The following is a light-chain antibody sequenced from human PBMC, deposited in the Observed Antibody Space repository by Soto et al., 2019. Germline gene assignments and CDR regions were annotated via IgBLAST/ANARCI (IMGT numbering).Light chain of an antibody. CDR2: AAS. V-gene: IGKV3-20*01. J-gene: IGKJ1*01. CDR3: QQYGSSPKT. Sequence: EIVLTQSPGTLSLSPGGRATLSCRASQSVSSTSLAWYQQKPGQAPRLLIYAASSRATGIPDRFSGSGSGTDFTLTISRLEPEDFAVYYCQQYGSSPKTFGQGTKVEIK. CDR1: QSVSSTS.